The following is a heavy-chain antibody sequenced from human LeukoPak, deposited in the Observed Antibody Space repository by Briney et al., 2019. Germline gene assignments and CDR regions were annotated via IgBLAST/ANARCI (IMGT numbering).Heavy chain of an antibody. CDR1: GASLNTYY. CDR3: ARGPVALPNDRPSLFFDI. D-gene: IGHD2-8*01. CDR2: VKHDGDT. Sequence: SETLSLTCAVYGASLNTYYWRWIRQSPDKGLEWIGEVKHDGDTNVNPSLRSRVVMSVDASKNQFSLKMTSVTAADTAIYFCARGPVALPNDRPSLFFDICGQGTLVTVSS. V-gene: IGHV4-34*01. J-gene: IGHJ5*02.